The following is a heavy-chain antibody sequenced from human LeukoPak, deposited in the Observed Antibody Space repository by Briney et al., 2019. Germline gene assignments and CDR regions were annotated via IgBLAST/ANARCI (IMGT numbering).Heavy chain of an antibody. CDR2: ISGSGGST. J-gene: IGHJ4*02. V-gene: IGHV3-23*01. Sequence: QSGGSLRLSCAASGFTFSSYAMSWVRQAPGKGLEWVSVISGSGGSTYYADSVKGRFTISRDDSTKSVYLQMNNLRDDDTAIYYCATTFGSSGHYFDSWGQGTLVTVSS. CDR1: GFTFSSYA. D-gene: IGHD6-13*01. CDR3: ATTFGSSGHYFDS.